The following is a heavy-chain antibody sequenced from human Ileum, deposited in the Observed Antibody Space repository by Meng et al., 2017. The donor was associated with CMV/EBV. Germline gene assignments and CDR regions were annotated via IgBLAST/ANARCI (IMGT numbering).Heavy chain of an antibody. V-gene: IGHV4-39*07. CDR2: IYSSGTT. Sequence: LQLRESGPGLVKPSWTLSLLVRVSGGPISSGIYYWGWIRQPPGKGLEWIGSIYSSGTTFHNSSLKSRVSISVDTSKNQFSLTLNSVTAADTAVYYCARGAGWFDPWGQGTLVTVSS. CDR3: ARGAGWFDP. CDR1: GGPISSGIYY. D-gene: IGHD6-19*01. J-gene: IGHJ5*02.